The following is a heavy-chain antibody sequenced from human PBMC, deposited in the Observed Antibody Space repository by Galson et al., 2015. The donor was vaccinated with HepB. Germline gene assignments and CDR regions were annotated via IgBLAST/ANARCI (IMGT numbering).Heavy chain of an antibody. CDR3: AKDLHYDTQPFDI. J-gene: IGHJ3*02. V-gene: IGHV3-23*01. Sequence: SLRLSCAASGFTFSSYAMSWVRQAPGKGLEWVSAISGSGGSTYYADSVKGRFTISRDNSKNTLYLQMNSLRAEDTAVYYCAKDLHYDTQPFDIWGQGTMVTVSS. D-gene: IGHD3-22*01. CDR2: ISGSGGST. CDR1: GFTFSSYA.